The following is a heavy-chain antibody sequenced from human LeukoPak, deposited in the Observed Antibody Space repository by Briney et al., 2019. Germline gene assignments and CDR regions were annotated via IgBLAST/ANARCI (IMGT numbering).Heavy chain of an antibody. J-gene: IGHJ4*02. V-gene: IGHV3-9*01. CDR3: AKGLPYYDTSGYLLNE. CDR2: ISWNSDAI. CDR1: GFTFEDYA. D-gene: IGHD3-22*01. Sequence: GGSLRLSCAASGFTFEDYAMHWVRQTPGKGLEWVSGISWNSDAIGYADSVRGRFTISRDNGKNSLYLQMRNLRPEDTAFYYCAKGLPYYDTSGYLLNEWGQGTLVTVSS.